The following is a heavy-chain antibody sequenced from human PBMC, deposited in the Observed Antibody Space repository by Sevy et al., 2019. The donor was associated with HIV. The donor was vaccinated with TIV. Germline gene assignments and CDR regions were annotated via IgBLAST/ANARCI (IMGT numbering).Heavy chain of an antibody. CDR2: LSFGCGKI. D-gene: IGHD3-10*02. CDR1: GFNFNIYS. J-gene: IGHJ4*02. Sequence: GGSLRLSCVASGFNFNIYSFSWVRQTPWKGLEWVSTLSFGCGKINYADSVQGRFTISRDDSKNTLYLEMNSLRVEDTAIYYCAREGCSKPHDYWGQGTLVTVSS. CDR3: AREGCSKPHDY. V-gene: IGHV3-23*01.